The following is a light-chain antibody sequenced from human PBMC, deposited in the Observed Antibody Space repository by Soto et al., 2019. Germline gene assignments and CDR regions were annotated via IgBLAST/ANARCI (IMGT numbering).Light chain of an antibody. V-gene: IGKV3-20*01. Sequence: EIVLTQSPGTLSLSPGERATLSCRASQSVSSSYFGWYQQKPGQAPRLLIYATSSRATDIPDRFSGSGSGTNFTLTISRLEPEDFAVYYCHQYDQSPWTFGQGTKVEIK. CDR2: ATS. CDR1: QSVSSSY. J-gene: IGKJ1*01. CDR3: HQYDQSPWT.